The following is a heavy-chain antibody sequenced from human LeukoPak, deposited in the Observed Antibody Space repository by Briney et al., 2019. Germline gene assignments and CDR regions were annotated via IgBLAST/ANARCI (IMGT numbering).Heavy chain of an antibody. CDR1: GYTFASYG. D-gene: IGHD6-19*01. V-gene: IGHV1-18*04. Sequence: ASVKVSCKASGYTFASYGISWVRQAPGQGLEWMGWISAYNGNTNYAQKLQGRVTMTTDTSTSTAYMELRSLRSDDTAVYYCARAERYPVAGILDPWGQGTLVTVSS. J-gene: IGHJ5*02. CDR3: ARAERYPVAGILDP. CDR2: ISAYNGNT.